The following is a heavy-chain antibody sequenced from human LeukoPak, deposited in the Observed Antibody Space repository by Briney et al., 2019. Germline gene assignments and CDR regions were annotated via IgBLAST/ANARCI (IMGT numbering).Heavy chain of an antibody. D-gene: IGHD2-21*02. V-gene: IGHV4-34*01. CDR1: GGSFSGYY. CDR3: ARGWVTTTSYYYYGMDV. J-gene: IGHJ6*04. CDR2: INHTGGT. Sequence: SETLSITCAVYGGSFSGYYWTWIRQPPGKGLEWIGEINHTGGTNYNPSLKSRVTISVDTSKSQFSLKLSSVTAADTAVYYCARGWVTTTSYYYYGMDVWGRGTTVTVSS.